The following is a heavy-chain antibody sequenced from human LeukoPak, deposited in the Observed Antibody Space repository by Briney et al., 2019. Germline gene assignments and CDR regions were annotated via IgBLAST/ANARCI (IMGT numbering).Heavy chain of an antibody. CDR3: AKDFEYRGGDCYAAAFDI. CDR2: ISGSGGST. J-gene: IGHJ3*02. Sequence: GGSLRLSCAASGFTFSSYAMSWVRQAPGKGLEWVSAISGSGGSTYYADSVKGRFTISRDNSKNTLYLQMNSLRAEDTAVYYCAKDFEYRGGDCYAAAFDIWGQGTMVTVSS. CDR1: GFTFSSYA. D-gene: IGHD2-21*02. V-gene: IGHV3-23*01.